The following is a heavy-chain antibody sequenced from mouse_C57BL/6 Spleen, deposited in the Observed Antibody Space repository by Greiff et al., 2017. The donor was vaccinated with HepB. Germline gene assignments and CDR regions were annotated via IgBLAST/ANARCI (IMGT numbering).Heavy chain of an antibody. D-gene: IGHD4-1*01. Sequence: DVQLVESGGDLVKPGGSLKLSCAASGFTFSSYGMSWVRQTPDKRLEWVATISSGGSYTYYPDSVKGRFTISRDNAKNTLYLQMSSLKSEDTAMYYCARPELGEDYFDYWGQGTTLTVSS. CDR3: ARPELGEDYFDY. CDR2: ISSGGSYT. J-gene: IGHJ2*01. V-gene: IGHV5-6*01. CDR1: GFTFSSYG.